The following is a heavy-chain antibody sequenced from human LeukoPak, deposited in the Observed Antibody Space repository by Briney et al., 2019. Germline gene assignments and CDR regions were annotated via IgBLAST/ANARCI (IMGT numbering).Heavy chain of an antibody. CDR3: ARGTMNYYDGSGYLY. V-gene: IGHV4-38-2*01. CDR1: GYSISSGYY. D-gene: IGHD3-22*01. CDR2: IYHSGST. Sequence: SETLSLTCAVSGYSISSGYYWGWIRQPPGKGLEWIGSIYHSGSTYYNPSLKSRVTISVDTSKKQFSLKLSSVTAADTAVYYCARGTMNYYDGSGYLYWGQGTLVTVSS. J-gene: IGHJ4*02.